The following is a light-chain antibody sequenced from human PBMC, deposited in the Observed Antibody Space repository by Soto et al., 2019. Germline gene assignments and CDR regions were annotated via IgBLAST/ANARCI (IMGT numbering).Light chain of an antibody. V-gene: IGKV2-28*01. CDR3: MQALQTPPWT. CDR2: FGS. J-gene: IGKJ1*01. Sequence: IVMTQSPLSLPVTPGEPASISCRSSQSLLHSNGYNYLDWYLQKPGQSPQLLIYFGSNRASGVPDRFSGSGSGTDFTLKISRVEAEDVGVYYCMQALQTPPWTFGRGTKVEI. CDR1: QSLLHSNGYNY.